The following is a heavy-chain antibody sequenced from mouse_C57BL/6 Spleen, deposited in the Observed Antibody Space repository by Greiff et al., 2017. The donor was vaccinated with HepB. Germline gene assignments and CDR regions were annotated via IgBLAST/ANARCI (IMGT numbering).Heavy chain of an antibody. CDR3: ARLLRYAMDY. J-gene: IGHJ4*01. Sequence: EVKLEESGGGLVQPGGSLSLSCAASGFTFTDYYMSWVRQPPGKALEWLGFIRNKANGYTTEYSASVKGRFTISRDNSQSILYLQMNALRAEDRATYYCARLLRYAMDYWGQGTSVTVSS. CDR1: GFTFTDYY. V-gene: IGHV7-3*01. CDR2: IRNKANGYTT. D-gene: IGHD1-1*01.